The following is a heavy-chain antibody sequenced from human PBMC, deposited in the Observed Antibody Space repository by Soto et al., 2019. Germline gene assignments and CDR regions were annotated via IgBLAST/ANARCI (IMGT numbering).Heavy chain of an antibody. J-gene: IGHJ3*02. Sequence: QVQLQQWGAGLLKPSETRSLTCAVYGGFVSSGSYYWSWIRQPPGKGLEWIGEMSHSGGTHFNPSLKIRVTISVDTSKNQFSLKMSSVTAAATALYYCARVERGTVTTVVDAFDIWGPGTMVTVSS. CDR3: ARVERGTVTTVVDAFDI. CDR2: MSHSGGT. V-gene: IGHV4-34*01. CDR1: GGFVSSGSYY. D-gene: IGHD1-1*01.